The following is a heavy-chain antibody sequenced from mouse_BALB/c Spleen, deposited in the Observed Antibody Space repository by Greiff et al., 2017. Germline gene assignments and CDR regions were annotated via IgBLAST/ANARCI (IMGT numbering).Heavy chain of an antibody. CDR2: IYPGSGST. CDR1: GYTFTSYW. CDR3: TRMSYDYDGYYFDY. V-gene: IGHV1S22*01. D-gene: IGHD2-4*01. Sequence: LQQPGSELVRPGASVKLSCKASGYTFTSYWMHWVKQRPGQGLEWIGNIYPGSGSTKYDEKFKSKATLTVDTSSSTAYMQLSSLTSEDSAVYYCTRMSYDYDGYYFDYWGQGTTLTVSS. J-gene: IGHJ2*01.